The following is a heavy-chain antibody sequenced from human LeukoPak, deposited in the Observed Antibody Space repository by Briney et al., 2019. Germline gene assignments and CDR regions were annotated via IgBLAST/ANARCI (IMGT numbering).Heavy chain of an antibody. J-gene: IGHJ4*02. CDR1: GFTFSSYE. D-gene: IGHD3-9*01. V-gene: IGHV3-48*03. Sequence: GGSLRLSCAASGFTFSSYEMNWVRQAPGKGLEWVSYISSSGSTIYYADSVKGRFTISRDNAKNSLYLQMNSLRAEDTAVYYCARDKTYYDILTGYFFYYFDYWGQGTLVTVSS. CDR2: ISSSGSTI. CDR3: ARDKTYYDILTGYFFYYFDY.